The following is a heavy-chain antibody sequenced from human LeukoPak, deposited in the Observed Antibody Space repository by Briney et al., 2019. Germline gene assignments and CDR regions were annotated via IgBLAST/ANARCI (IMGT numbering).Heavy chain of an antibody. CDR2: IYTSGST. CDR1: GDSINNYY. CDR3: ARQYCRSTSCYGLGTPNWFDP. D-gene: IGHD2-2*01. V-gene: IGHV4-4*07. J-gene: IGHJ5*02. Sequence: SETLSLTCTVSGDSINNYYWSWIRQPAGQGLEWIGRIYTSGSTNYNPSLKSRVTMSVDTSKNQFSLKLSSVTAADTAVYYSARQYCRSTSCYGLGTPNWFDPWGQGTLVTVSS.